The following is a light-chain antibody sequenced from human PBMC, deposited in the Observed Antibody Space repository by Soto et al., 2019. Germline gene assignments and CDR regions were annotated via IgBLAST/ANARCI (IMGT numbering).Light chain of an antibody. CDR1: QGVSRN. J-gene: IGKJ1*01. CDR3: QQYGSSPPWT. CDR2: GAS. Sequence: VMTQSASTLSASAGDRATLSCRASQGVSRNLAWYQQKPGKAPRLLIHGASSRATGIPDRISGSGSATDFSLTISRLEPQDFAVYYCQQYGSSPPWTFGQGTKVDIK. V-gene: IGKV3-20*01.